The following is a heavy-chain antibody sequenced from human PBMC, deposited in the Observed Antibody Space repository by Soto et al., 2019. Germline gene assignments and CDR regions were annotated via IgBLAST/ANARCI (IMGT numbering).Heavy chain of an antibody. D-gene: IGHD3-10*01. J-gene: IGHJ5*02. CDR3: ARKWYGELGEGWFDP. V-gene: IGHV3-21*01. CDR2: ISSSSSYI. CDR1: GFTFSSYS. Sequence: EVQLVESGGGLVKPGGSLRLSCAASGFTFSSYSMNWVRQAPGKGLEWVSSISSSSSYIYYAHSVKGRFTVSRDNSKNTLYLEMDSPRAEDTAVYYCARKWYGELGEGWFDPWGQGTLVTVSS.